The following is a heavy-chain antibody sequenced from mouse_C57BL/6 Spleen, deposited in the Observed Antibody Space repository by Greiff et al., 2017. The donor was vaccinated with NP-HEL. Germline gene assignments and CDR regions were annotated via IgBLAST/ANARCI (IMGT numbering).Heavy chain of an antibody. V-gene: IGHV14-4*01. CDR3: TGKRSWFAY. CDR2: IDPENGDT. Sequence: VQLQQSGAELVRPGASVKLSCTASGFNIKDDYMHWVKQRPEQGLEWIGWIDPENGDTEYASKFQGKATITADTSSNTAYLQLSSLTSEDTAVYYCTGKRSWFAYWGQGTLVTVSA. D-gene: IGHD2-1*01. CDR1: GFNIKDDY. J-gene: IGHJ3*01.